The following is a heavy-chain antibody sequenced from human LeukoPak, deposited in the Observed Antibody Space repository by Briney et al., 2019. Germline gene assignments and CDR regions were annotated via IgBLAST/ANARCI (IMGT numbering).Heavy chain of an antibody. V-gene: IGHV1-18*01. CDR1: GYTFATYS. CDR2: ISAYNDNT. D-gene: IGHD2-8*01. J-gene: IGHJ4*02. CDR3: ARDRFDSHGYCINGVCSSGDY. Sequence: ASVKVSCKASGYTFATYSIIWVRQAPGQGLEWMGWISAYNDNTNYAQKLQGRVTMTTDTSTSTAYMELRSLRSDDTAVYYCARDRFDSHGYCINGVCSSGDYWGQGTLVTVSS.